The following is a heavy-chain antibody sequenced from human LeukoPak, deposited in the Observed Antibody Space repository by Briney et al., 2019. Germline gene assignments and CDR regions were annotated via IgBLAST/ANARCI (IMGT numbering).Heavy chain of an antibody. CDR1: DGSISSYY. CDR2: IYYSGST. J-gene: IGHJ6*02. Sequence: SETLSLTCTVSDGSISSYYWSWIRQPPGRGLEWIGYIYYSGSTNYNPSLKSRITISVDTSKNQFSLKLSSVTAADTAVYYCARDVTSGSSYYYYGMDVWGQGTTVTVSS. D-gene: IGHD3-10*01. V-gene: IGHV4-59*12. CDR3: ARDVTSGSSYYYYGMDV.